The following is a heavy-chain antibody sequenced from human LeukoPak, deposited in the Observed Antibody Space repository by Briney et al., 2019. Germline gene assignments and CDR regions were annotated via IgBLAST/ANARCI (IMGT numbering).Heavy chain of an antibody. D-gene: IGHD6-13*01. CDR3: ARGENWQQLVHF. CDR1: GFTFSSYS. Sequence: GGSLRLSCAASGFTFSSYSMNWVRQAPGKGLEWVSIIYSGGSTYYADSVKGRFTISRDNSKNTLYLQMNSLRAEDTAVYYCARGENWQQLVHFWGQGTLVTVSS. CDR2: IYSGGST. V-gene: IGHV3-53*01. J-gene: IGHJ4*02.